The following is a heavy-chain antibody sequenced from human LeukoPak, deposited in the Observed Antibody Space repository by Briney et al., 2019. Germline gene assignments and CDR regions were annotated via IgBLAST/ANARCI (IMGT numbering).Heavy chain of an antibody. CDR1: GGTFSSYA. Sequence: SVKVSCKASGGTFSSYAISWVRQAPGQGLEWMGRIIPILGIANYAQKFQGRVTITADKSTSTAYMELSSLRSEDTAVYYCARRKREYCGGDCYYFDYWGQGTLVTVSS. CDR2: IIPILGIA. CDR3: ARRKREYCGGDCYYFDY. D-gene: IGHD2-21*02. V-gene: IGHV1-69*04. J-gene: IGHJ4*02.